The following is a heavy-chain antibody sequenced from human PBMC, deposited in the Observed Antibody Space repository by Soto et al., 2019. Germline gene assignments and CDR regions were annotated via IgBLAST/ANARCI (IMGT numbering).Heavy chain of an antibody. V-gene: IGHV4-34*01. CDR3: ARGVILWFGELSRRGGYHYYMDV. J-gene: IGHJ6*03. D-gene: IGHD3-10*01. CDR2: INDSGNI. CDR1: GGSFSGYQ. Sequence: QVQLQQWGAGLLKPSETLSLTCAVYGGSFSGYQWSWIRQTPGKGLEWIGEINDSGNINYNPSLKSRVTLLLDTPKKPISLKLRSVIAADSAVYYCARGVILWFGELSRRGGYHYYMDVWGKGTTVTVSS.